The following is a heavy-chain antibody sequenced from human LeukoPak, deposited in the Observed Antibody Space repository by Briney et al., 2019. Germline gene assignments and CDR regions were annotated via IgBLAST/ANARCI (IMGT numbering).Heavy chain of an antibody. CDR2: INQDGSVK. Sequence: PGGSLKLSCAPSGFTFSTHWMSWVRQAPDKGLEWVANINQDGSVKYYVDSVKGRFTISRDNARNSLYLQMDSLRAEDTAIYYCARIYSESYIDYWGQGTLVTVSS. CDR1: GFTFSTHW. D-gene: IGHD3-10*01. V-gene: IGHV3-7*01. CDR3: ARIYSESYIDY. J-gene: IGHJ4*02.